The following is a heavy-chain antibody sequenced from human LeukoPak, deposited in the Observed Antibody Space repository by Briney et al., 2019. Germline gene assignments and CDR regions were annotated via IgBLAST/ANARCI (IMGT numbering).Heavy chain of an antibody. CDR2: ISSSSSYI. CDR3: ARDGAVAGRIFFQH. CDR1: GFTFSSYS. Sequence: GGSLRLSCAASGFTFSSYSMYWVRQAPGKGLEWVSSISSSSSYIYYADSVKGRFTISRDNAKNSLYLQMNSLRAEDTAVYYCARDGAVAGRIFFQHWGQGTLVTVSS. V-gene: IGHV3-21*01. J-gene: IGHJ1*01. D-gene: IGHD6-19*01.